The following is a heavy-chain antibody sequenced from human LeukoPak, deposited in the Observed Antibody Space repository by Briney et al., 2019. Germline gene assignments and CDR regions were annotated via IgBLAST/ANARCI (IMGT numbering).Heavy chain of an antibody. J-gene: IGHJ4*02. CDR1: GFTVSSNY. CDR2: IYSGGST. V-gene: IGHV3-66*01. D-gene: IGHD3-10*01. Sequence: HSGGSLRLSYAASGFTVSSNYMSWVRQAPGRGLEWVSVIYSGGSTYYADSVKGRFTISRDNSKNTLFLQMNSLRAGDTAVYYCARGTVTMVDYWGQGTLVTVSS. CDR3: ARGTVTMVDY.